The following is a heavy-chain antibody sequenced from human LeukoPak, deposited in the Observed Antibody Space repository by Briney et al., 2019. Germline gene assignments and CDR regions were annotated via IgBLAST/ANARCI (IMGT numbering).Heavy chain of an antibody. CDR3: ARDAFATSWPNYYYGMDV. CDR1: GFTLSTYS. J-gene: IGHJ6*02. V-gene: IGHV3-21*01. Sequence: GGSLRLSCAASGFTLSTYSMNWVRQAPGKGLEWVSSISTGSSDIYYADSVKGRFTISRDNAKNSLYLQMNSLRVEDTAVYYCARDAFATSWPNYYYGMDVWGQGTKVTVSS. CDR2: ISTGSSDI. D-gene: IGHD2-2*01.